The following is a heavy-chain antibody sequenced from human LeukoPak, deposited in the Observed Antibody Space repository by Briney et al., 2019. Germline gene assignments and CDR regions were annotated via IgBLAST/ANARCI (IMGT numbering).Heavy chain of an antibody. CDR3: ARVTGYMTEDYFDY. V-gene: IGHV4-38-2*02. J-gene: IGHJ4*02. Sequence: SETLSLTCTVSGYSISSGYYWGWIRQPPGKGLEWIGSIYHSGSTYCNPSLKSRVTISVDTSKNQFSLKLSSVTAADTAVYYCARVTGYMTEDYFDYWGQGTLITVSS. D-gene: IGHD6-13*01. CDR2: IYHSGST. CDR1: GYSISSGYY.